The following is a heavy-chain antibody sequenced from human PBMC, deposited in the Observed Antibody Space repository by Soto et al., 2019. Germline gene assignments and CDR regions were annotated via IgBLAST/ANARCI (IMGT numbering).Heavy chain of an antibody. CDR2: ISYDGSNK. V-gene: IGHV3-30*18. J-gene: IGHJ4*02. D-gene: IGHD4-17*01. CDR3: AKVYYGDYAFHY. Sequence: QVQLVESGGGVVQPGRSLRLSCAASGFTFSSYGMHWVRQAPGKGLEWVAVISYDGSNKYYADSVKGRFTISRDNSKNTLYLQMNSLRAEDTAVYYCAKVYYGDYAFHYWGQGTLVTVSS. CDR1: GFTFSSYG.